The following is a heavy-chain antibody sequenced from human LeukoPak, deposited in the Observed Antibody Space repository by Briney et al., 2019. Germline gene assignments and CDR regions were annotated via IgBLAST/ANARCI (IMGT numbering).Heavy chain of an antibody. V-gene: IGHV1-69*05. CDR2: IIPIFGTA. CDR1: GGTFSSYA. Sequence: SVKVSCKASGGTFSSYAISWVRQAPGQGLEWMGRIIPIFGTANYAQKFQGRVTITTDESTSTAYMELSSLRSEDTAVYYCAREGAGATTASNIFSFDYWGQGTLVTVSS. CDR3: AREGAGATTASNIFSFDY. D-gene: IGHD1-26*01. J-gene: IGHJ4*02.